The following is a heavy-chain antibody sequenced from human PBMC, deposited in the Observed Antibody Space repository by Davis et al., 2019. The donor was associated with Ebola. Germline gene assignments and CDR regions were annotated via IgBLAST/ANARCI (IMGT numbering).Heavy chain of an antibody. V-gene: IGHV1-8*01. J-gene: IGHJ4*02. CDR1: GYTFATYD. Sequence: AASVKVSCKASGYTFATYDVFWVRQAVGQGLEWMGWMNPNNGNTGYAQKVQGRVTMTRNNSINTAYMEVNGLTSEDTAVYYCARGGYSYGYGLDYWGQGSLVTVSS. CDR3: ARGGYSYGYGLDY. CDR2: MNPNNGNT. D-gene: IGHD5-18*01.